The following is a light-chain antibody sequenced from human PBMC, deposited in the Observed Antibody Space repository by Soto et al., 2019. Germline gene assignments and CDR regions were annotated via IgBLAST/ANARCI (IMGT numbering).Light chain of an antibody. V-gene: IGLV2-14*01. CDR2: EVS. CDR1: SSDVGGYNY. Sequence: QSALTQPASVSGSPGQSITISCTGTSSDVGGYNYVSWYQQHPGKAPKLMIYEVSNRPSGVSNRFPGSKSGNTASLTISGLQAEDEADYYCSSYTRSDIFIFGTGTKVTVL. CDR3: SSYTRSDIFI. J-gene: IGLJ1*01.